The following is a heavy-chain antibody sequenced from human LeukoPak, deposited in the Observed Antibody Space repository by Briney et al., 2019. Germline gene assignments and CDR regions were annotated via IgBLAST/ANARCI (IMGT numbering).Heavy chain of an antibody. CDR2: IYYSGST. CDR1: GGSISSYY. V-gene: IGHV4-59*01. D-gene: IGHD6-13*01. J-gene: IGHJ4*02. Sequence: SETLSLTCTVSGGSISSYYWSWIRQPPGKGLVWIGYIYYSGSTNYNPSLKSRVTISVDTSKNQFSLKLSSVTAADTAVYYCARDPASKAAAGSLDYWGQGTLVTVSS. CDR3: ARDPASKAAAGSLDY.